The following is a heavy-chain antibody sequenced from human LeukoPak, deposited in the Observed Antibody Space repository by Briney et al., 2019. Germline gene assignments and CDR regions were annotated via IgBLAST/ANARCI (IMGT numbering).Heavy chain of an antibody. V-gene: IGHV4-34*01. D-gene: IGHD2-21*01. Sequence: SETLSLTCAVSGGSFGGYYWSWVRQPPGKGLEWIGEISHSGNTNYNPSLESRVTISVDTSKTQFSLKLTSVTAADTAVYFCARWAVPAAIVADRRYFDLWGRGTLVTVSS. J-gene: IGHJ2*01. CDR1: GGSFGGYY. CDR2: ISHSGNT. CDR3: ARWAVPAAIVADRRYFDL.